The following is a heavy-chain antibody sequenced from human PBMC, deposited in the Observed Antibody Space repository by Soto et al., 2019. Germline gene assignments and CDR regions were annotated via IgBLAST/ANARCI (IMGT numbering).Heavy chain of an antibody. CDR3: AKAGGSTWDCGMDV. CDR1: GFTFSRHA. Sequence: EVQLLESGGGLVQPGGSLRLSCAASGFTFSRHAMSWVRQAPGKGLEWVSAISGSGDSAYHADSVKGRFTISRDNSKNTPYLQMNSLRAEDTALYYCAKAGGSTWDCGMDVWGHGTTVTVSS. D-gene: IGHD2-15*01. V-gene: IGHV3-23*01. J-gene: IGHJ6*02. CDR2: ISGSGDSA.